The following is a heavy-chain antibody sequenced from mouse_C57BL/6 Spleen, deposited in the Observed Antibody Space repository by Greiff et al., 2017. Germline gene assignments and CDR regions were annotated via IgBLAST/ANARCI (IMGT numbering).Heavy chain of an antibody. CDR3: ARTGYRGYFDY. CDR1: GYAFTNYL. CDR2: INPGSGGT. Sequence: QVQLQQSGAELVRPGTSVKVSCKASGYAFTNYLIEWVKQRPGQGLEWIGVINPGSGGTNYNEKFKGKATLTADTASSTAYMQLSSLTSEDSAVYFCARTGYRGYFDYWGQGTTLTVSS. J-gene: IGHJ2*01. D-gene: IGHD5-1-1*01. V-gene: IGHV1-54*01.